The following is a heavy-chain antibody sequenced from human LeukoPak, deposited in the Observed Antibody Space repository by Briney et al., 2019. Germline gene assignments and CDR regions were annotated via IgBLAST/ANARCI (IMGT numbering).Heavy chain of an antibody. Sequence: AGGSLRLSCAASGFSFSNYAMNWVRQAPGKGLDWVSAISGSGGSAFYADSVKGRFTISRNNSKNTLYLEMNGLRVEDTAVYYCAREKEWGIPVAPPGTWGQGTLVTVSS. V-gene: IGHV3-23*01. CDR2: ISGSGGSA. D-gene: IGHD6-19*01. CDR3: AREKEWGIPVAPPGT. J-gene: IGHJ5*02. CDR1: GFSFSNYA.